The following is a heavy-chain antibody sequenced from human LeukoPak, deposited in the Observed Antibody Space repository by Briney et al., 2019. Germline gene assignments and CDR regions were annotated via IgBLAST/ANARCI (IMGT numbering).Heavy chain of an antibody. Sequence: GGSLRLSCAASGFTVSSNYMSWVSQAPGKGLEWVSVIYSGGSTYYADSVKGRFTISRDNSKNTLYLQMNSLRAEDTAVYYCARGLTYDSSGYSDAFDIWGQGTMVTVSS. CDR1: GFTVSSNY. J-gene: IGHJ3*02. CDR3: ARGLTYDSSGYSDAFDI. D-gene: IGHD3-22*01. CDR2: IYSGGST. V-gene: IGHV3-66*01.